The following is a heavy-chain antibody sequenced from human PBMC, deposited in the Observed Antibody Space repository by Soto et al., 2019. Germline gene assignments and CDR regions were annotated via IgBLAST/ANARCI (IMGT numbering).Heavy chain of an antibody. V-gene: IGHV1-46*01. Sequence: QVQLVQSGAEVKKPGASVKVSCKASGYTFTSYYMHWVRQAPGQGLEWMGIINPSGGSTSYAQKFQGRVTMTRDTSTSTVYMELSSLRSEDTAVYYCATYYYDSSGYYSYYYDGMDVWGQGTTVTVSS. CDR1: GYTFTSYY. D-gene: IGHD3-22*01. J-gene: IGHJ6*02. CDR3: ATYYYDSSGYYSYYYDGMDV. CDR2: INPSGGST.